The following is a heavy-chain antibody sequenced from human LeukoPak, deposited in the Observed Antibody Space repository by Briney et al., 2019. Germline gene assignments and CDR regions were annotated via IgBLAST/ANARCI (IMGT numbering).Heavy chain of an antibody. D-gene: IGHD5-12*01. CDR3: ARGYSGYDCIFDY. V-gene: IGHV4-59*01. CDR2: VYYTGST. J-gene: IGHJ4*02. Sequence: TSETLSLTSTDPLGSICSYNRSCIRQPPRKRLWRIGYVYYTGSTNYNPSLKSRVTISVDTSKNQFSLNLSSVTAAGTAVYYCARGYSGYDCIFDYWGQGTLVTVSS. CDR1: LGSICSYN.